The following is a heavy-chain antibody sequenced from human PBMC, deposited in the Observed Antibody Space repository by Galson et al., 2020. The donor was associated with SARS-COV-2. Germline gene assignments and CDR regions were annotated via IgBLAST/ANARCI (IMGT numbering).Heavy chain of an antibody. CDR1: GFTFSSYG. CDR2: IWYDGSNK. CDR3: ARDIAVADNDDY. V-gene: IGHV3-33*01. D-gene: IGHD6-19*01. Sequence: GGSLRLSCAASGFTFSSYGMHWVRQAPGKGLEWVAVIWYDGSNKYYADSVKGRFTISRDNSKNTLYLQMNSLRAEDTAVYYCARDIAVADNDDYWGQGTLVTVSS. J-gene: IGHJ4*02.